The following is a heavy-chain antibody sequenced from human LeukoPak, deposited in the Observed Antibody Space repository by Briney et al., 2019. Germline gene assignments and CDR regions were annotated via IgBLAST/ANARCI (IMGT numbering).Heavy chain of an antibody. CDR3: ARDRALERREVSEGDNWFDP. CDR2: ISAYNGDT. D-gene: IGHD1-1*01. CDR1: GYTFTSYG. J-gene: IGHJ5*02. Sequence: ASVKVSCKASGYTFTSYGISWVRQAPGQGLEWMGWISAYNGDTNYAQKLQGRVTMTTDTSTSTAYMELRSLRSDDTAVYYCARDRALERREVSEGDNWFDPWGQGTLVTVSS. V-gene: IGHV1-18*01.